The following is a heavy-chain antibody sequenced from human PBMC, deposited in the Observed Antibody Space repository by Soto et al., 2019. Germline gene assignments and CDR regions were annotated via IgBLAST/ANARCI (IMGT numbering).Heavy chain of an antibody. J-gene: IGHJ6*02. Sequence: ASVKVSCKASGYTFNGYYMHWVRQAPGQGLEWMGWINPNSGGTNYAQKFQGRVTMTRDTSISTAYMELSRLRSDDTAVYYCAGEGGKAMVQSLYYYYHGIDVWGQGTTVTVSS. V-gene: IGHV1-2*02. D-gene: IGHD5-18*01. CDR3: AGEGGKAMVQSLYYYYHGIDV. CDR2: INPNSGGT. CDR1: GYTFNGYY.